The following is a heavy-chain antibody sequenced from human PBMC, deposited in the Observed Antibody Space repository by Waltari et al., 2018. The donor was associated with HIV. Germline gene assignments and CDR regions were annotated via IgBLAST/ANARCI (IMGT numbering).Heavy chain of an antibody. CDR1: GGSISSSSYY. Sequence: QLQLQESGPGLVKPSETLSLTCTVPGGSISSSSYYWGWIRQPPGKGLEWIGSIYYSGSTYYNPSLKSRVTISVDTSKNQFSLKLSSVTAADTAVYYCARQGSSRGFDYWGQGTLVTVSS. CDR3: ARQGSSRGFDY. V-gene: IGHV4-39*01. CDR2: IYYSGST. D-gene: IGHD6-13*01. J-gene: IGHJ4*02.